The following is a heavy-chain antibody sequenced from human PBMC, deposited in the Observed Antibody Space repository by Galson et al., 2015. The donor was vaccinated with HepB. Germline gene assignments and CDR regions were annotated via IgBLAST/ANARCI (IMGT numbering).Heavy chain of an antibody. V-gene: IGHV5-51*01. CDR3: ARQLHGSYPSFFYNGMDV. CDR2: IYPADSDV. CDR1: GYNFANYW. Sequence: QSGAEVKKTGESLKISCKGSGYNFANYWIGWVRQMPGKGLEWMGIIYPADSDVRYSPSFQGQVTISVDQSLTTAYLQWSSLKASDTAMYYCARQLHGSYPSFFYNGMDVWGQGTTVTVSS. J-gene: IGHJ6*02. D-gene: IGHD3-16*01.